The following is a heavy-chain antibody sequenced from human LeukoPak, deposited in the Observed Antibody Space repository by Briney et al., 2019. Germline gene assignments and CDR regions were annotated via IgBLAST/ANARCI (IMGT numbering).Heavy chain of an antibody. CDR1: GGSISSSNW. J-gene: IGHJ5*02. D-gene: IGHD2-15*01. Sequence: SGTLSLTCAISGGSISSSNWWTWVRQPPGKGLEWVGVIYLRGNTNYNPSLKSRVTISVDTSKNQFSLKVTSVTAADTALYYCAREGPFCSGSTCYRRFDPWGQGTLVTVSS. CDR3: AREGPFCSGSTCYRRFDP. V-gene: IGHV4-4*02. CDR2: IYLRGNT.